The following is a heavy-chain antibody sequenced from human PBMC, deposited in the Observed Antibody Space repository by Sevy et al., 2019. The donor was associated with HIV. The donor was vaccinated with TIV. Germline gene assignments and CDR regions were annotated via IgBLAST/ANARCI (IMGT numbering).Heavy chain of an antibody. CDR2: ISSRSSYI. Sequence: GGSLRLSCAASGFTFSDYDMNWVRQAPGKGLEWVSFISSRSSYIYYADSLKGRVTISRDNAYNSLFLQMHSLRAEDTAVYYCARAVDYYDSGGLYYWGQGALVTVSP. CDR3: ARAVDYYDSGGLYY. CDR1: GFTFSDYD. V-gene: IGHV3-21*05. D-gene: IGHD3-22*01. J-gene: IGHJ4*02.